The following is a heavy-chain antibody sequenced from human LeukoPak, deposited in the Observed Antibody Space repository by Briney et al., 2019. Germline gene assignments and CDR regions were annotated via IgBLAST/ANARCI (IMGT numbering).Heavy chain of an antibody. Sequence: SETLSLTCAVYGGSFSGYYWSWIRQPPGKGLEWIGSIYYSGSTYYNPSLKSRVTISVDTSKNQFSLKLSSVTAADTAMYYCARVNVDTAMKDYWGQGTLVTVSS. V-gene: IGHV4-34*01. CDR1: GGSFSGYY. CDR3: ARVNVDTAMKDY. J-gene: IGHJ4*02. CDR2: IYYSGST. D-gene: IGHD5-18*01.